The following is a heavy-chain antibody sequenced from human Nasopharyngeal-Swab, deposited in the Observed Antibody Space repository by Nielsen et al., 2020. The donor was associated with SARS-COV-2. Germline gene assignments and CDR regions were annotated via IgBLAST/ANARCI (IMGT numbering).Heavy chain of an antibody. CDR1: GFTFSTYW. CDR2: IKQDGSYK. J-gene: IGHJ4*02. V-gene: IGHV3-7*01. CDR3: AGGTGWVFNC. Sequence: GESLKISCAASGFTFSTYWMNWVRQTPGKGLEWVANIKQDGSYKRYVDSGKGRFTISRDNAKNSLYLQMNSLRAEDTAVYYCAGGTGWVFNCWGQGTLVTVSS. D-gene: IGHD2-8*02.